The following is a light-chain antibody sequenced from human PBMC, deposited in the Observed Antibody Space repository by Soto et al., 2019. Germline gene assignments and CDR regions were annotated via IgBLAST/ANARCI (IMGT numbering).Light chain of an antibody. CDR3: SSYTSSSSLV. V-gene: IGLV2-14*01. Sequence: VLTQPASVSGSPGQSITISCTGTSSDVGGYNYVSWYQQHPGKAPKLMIYEVSNRPSGVSNRFSGSKSGNTASLTISGLQAEDEADYYRSSYTSSSSLVFGTGTKVTVL. CDR2: EVS. J-gene: IGLJ1*01. CDR1: SSDVGGYNY.